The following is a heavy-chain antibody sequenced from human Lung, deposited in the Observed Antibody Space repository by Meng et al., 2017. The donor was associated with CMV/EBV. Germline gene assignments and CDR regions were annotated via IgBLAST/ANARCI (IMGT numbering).Heavy chain of an antibody. J-gene: IGHJ4*02. D-gene: IGHD3-10*01. CDR1: CSTLA. Sequence: CSTLARSWVRQAPGQALEGMGVIMPITSTPNYAHKFQGTVTITTNESAGAAYMEVSSRRAEDTAVDYCASESPQAVGEKATSGLDSWGQGTLVTVSS. CDR2: IMPITSTP. V-gene: IGHV1-69*05. CDR3: ASESPQAVGEKATSGLDS.